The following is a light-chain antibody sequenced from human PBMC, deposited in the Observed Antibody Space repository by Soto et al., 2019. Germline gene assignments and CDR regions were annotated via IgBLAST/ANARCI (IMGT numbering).Light chain of an antibody. CDR3: SSYTSSSTLV. V-gene: IGLV2-14*01. CDR1: SSDVGGYNY. CDR2: EVS. J-gene: IGLJ1*01. Sequence: TEPASASGSPAQSITIFFNRTSSDVGGYNYVSWYQQHPGKAPKLMIYEVSNRPSGVSNRFSGSKSGNTASLTISGLQAEDEADYYCSSYTSSSTLVFGTGTKVTVL.